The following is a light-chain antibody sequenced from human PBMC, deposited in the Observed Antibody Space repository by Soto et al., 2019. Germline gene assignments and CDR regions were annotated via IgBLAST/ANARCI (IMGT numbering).Light chain of an antibody. CDR2: GAS. CDR3: QQYSKWPLT. Sequence: EIVMTQSPATLSVSPGARVTLSCRASQSVSSYLAWYQQKPGQAPRLLIYGASTGATGIPARFSGSGSGTEFILTISSLQSEDFAVYYCQQYSKWPLTFGGGTKV. V-gene: IGKV3-15*01. J-gene: IGKJ4*01. CDR1: QSVSSY.